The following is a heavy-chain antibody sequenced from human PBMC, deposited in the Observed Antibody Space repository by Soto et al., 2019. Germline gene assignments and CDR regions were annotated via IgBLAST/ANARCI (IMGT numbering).Heavy chain of an antibody. J-gene: IGHJ4*02. CDR2: ITDSSDTV. CDR3: ARDFGHGYYLDD. V-gene: IGHV3-48*02. CDR1: GFSFSNYN. Sequence: PGGSLRLSCVASGFSFSNYNMNWVRQAPGKGLGWVSYITDSSDTVHYADSVRGRFTISRDNAESSLYLQMNSLRDEDTAVYFCARDFGHGYYLDDWGRGTLGTDS. D-gene: IGHD3-3*01.